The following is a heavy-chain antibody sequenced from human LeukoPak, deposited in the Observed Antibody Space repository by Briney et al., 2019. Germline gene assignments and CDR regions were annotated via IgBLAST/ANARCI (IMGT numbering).Heavy chain of an antibody. V-gene: IGHV4-39*01. Sequence: PSETLSLTCTVSGGSISSSSYYWGWNREPPGKGLEWIGSIYYSGSTYYNPSLKGRVTISVDTSKNQFSLKLSSVTAADTAVYCCARLAGTYYFDYWGQGTLVTVSS. CDR2: IYYSGST. J-gene: IGHJ4*02. CDR3: ARLAGTYYFDY. D-gene: IGHD3-10*01. CDR1: GGSISSSSYY.